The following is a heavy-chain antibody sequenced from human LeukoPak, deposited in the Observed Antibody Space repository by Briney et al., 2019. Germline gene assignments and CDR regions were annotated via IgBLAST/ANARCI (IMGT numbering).Heavy chain of an antibody. D-gene: IGHD6-19*01. J-gene: IGHJ4*02. CDR3: AKDLGPVALNGGDY. V-gene: IGHV3-30-3*02. CDR1: GFTFSNYA. CDR2: ISSDGSKK. Sequence: PGGSLRLSCAASGFTFSNYAMHWVRQAPGKGLEWVAVISSDGSKKDYADSAKGRFTISRDNSKNTLYLQMNSLRAEDTAVYYCAKDLGPVALNGGDYWGQGTLVTVSS.